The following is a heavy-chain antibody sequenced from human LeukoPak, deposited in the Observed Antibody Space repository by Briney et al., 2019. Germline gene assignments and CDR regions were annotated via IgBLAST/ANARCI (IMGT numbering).Heavy chain of an antibody. Sequence: PSETLSLTCVVYGGSFRSYYWSWIRQTPGKGLEWIGEINHRGSTNYNPSLKSRVTLSVDTSKTQFSLQLSSVTAGDTAVYYCARINSAPDFWGQGTLVTVSS. D-gene: IGHD1-26*01. CDR2: INHRGST. J-gene: IGHJ4*02. V-gene: IGHV4-34*01. CDR1: GGSFRSYY. CDR3: ARINSAPDF.